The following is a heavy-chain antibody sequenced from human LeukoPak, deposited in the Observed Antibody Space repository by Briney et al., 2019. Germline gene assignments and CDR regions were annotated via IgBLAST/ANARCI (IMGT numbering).Heavy chain of an antibody. V-gene: IGHV5-51*01. D-gene: IGHD6-13*01. Sequence: GESLKISCKGSGYRFTSYWIGWVRQMPGKGLEWMGIIYPGDSDTKYSPSFQGQVTISADKSISTAYLQWSSLKASDTAMYYCARPSSSTWYYSPLGYWGQGTLVTVSS. CDR3: ARPSSSTWYYSPLGY. CDR2: IYPGDSDT. J-gene: IGHJ4*02. CDR1: GYRFTSYW.